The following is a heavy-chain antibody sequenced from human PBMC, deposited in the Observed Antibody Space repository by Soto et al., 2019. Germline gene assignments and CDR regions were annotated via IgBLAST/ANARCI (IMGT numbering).Heavy chain of an antibody. Sequence: QVQLVESGGGVVQPGRSLRLSCAASGFTFSSYDMHWVRQAPGKGLEWVSVIRYDGSNKFYADSVKGRFTISRDNSKNTLYLQMNSLRADDTAVYYCARDRRVFDYWGQGTLVTVSS. V-gene: IGHV3-33*01. J-gene: IGHJ4*02. CDR2: IRYDGSNK. CDR1: GFTFSSYD. CDR3: ARDRRVFDY.